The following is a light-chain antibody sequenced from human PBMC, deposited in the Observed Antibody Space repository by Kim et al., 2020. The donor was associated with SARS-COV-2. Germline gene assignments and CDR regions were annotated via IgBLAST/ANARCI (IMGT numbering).Light chain of an antibody. CDR3: QRYNGFSPMYT. CDR2: KAS. V-gene: IGKV1-5*03. Sequence: SVGDRVTITCRASQSISNWLAWYQQKPGKAPKLLIYKASTLENGVPSRFSGSGSGTEFTLTISSLQPDDFATYFSQRYNGFSPMYTFGQGTKLEI. CDR1: QSISNW. J-gene: IGKJ2*01.